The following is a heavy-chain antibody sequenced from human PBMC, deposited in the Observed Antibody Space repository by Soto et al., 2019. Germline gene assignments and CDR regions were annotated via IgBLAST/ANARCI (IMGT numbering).Heavy chain of an antibody. CDR2: ISSSSSYT. D-gene: IGHD5-12*01. J-gene: IGHJ4*02. CDR3: ARDHHRYSGYDYVDY. CDR1: GFTFSNYW. Sequence: PGGSLRLSCAASGFTFSNYWMSWVRQAPGKGLEWVSYISSSSSYTNYADSVKGRFTISRDNAKNSLYLQMNSLRAEDTAVYYCARDHHRYSGYDYVDYWGQGTLVTVSS. V-gene: IGHV3-11*05.